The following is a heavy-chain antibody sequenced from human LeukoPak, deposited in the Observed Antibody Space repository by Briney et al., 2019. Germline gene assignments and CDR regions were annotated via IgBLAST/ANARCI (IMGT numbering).Heavy chain of an antibody. J-gene: IGHJ3*02. CDR2: ISSSGSTI. Sequence: PGGSLRLSCAASGFTFSSYEMNWVRQAPGKGLEWVSYISSSGSTIYYADSVKGRFTISRDNAKNSLYLQMNSLRAEDTAVYYCAREAGYPSLHLDIWGQGTMVTVSS. V-gene: IGHV3-48*03. CDR3: AREAGYPSLHLDI. CDR1: GFTFSSYE. D-gene: IGHD3-9*01.